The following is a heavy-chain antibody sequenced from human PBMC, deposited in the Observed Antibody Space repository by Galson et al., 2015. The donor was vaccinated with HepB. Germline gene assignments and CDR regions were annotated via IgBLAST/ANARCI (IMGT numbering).Heavy chain of an antibody. CDR3: ATPGLVPAAHDAFDI. V-gene: IGHV4-39*07. J-gene: IGHJ3*02. CDR2: IYYSGST. D-gene: IGHD2-2*01. CDR1: GGSISSSSYY. Sequence: ETLSLTCTVSGGSISSSSYYWGWIRQPPGKGLEWIGSIYYSGSTYYNPSLKSRVTISVDTSKNQFSLKLSSVTAADTAVYYCATPGLVPAAHDAFDIWGQGTMVTVSS.